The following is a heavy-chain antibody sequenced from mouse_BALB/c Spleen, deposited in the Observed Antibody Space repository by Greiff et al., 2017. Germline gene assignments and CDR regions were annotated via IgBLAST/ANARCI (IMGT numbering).Heavy chain of an antibody. CDR2: IWAGGSK. J-gene: IGHJ3*01. V-gene: IGHV2-9*02. Sequence: VQLQQSGPGLVAPSQSLSITCTVSGFSLTSYGVHWVRQPPGKGLEWLGVIWAGGSKNYNSALMSRLSISKDNSTSQVFFKMNSLQTDDAAMYYCASYYRSFAYWGQGTLVTVSA. D-gene: IGHD2-14*01. CDR1: GFSLTSYG. CDR3: ASYYRSFAY.